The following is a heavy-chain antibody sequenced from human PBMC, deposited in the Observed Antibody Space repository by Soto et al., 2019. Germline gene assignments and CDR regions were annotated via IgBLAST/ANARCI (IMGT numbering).Heavy chain of an antibody. CDR1: GYTFTGYY. CDR2: INPNSGGP. V-gene: IGHV1-2*02. CDR3: ARDYYDSSGSSNYFDY. Sequence: GASLKVSCKASGYTFTGYYMHWVRQAPGQGLEWMGWINPNSGGPNYAQKFQGRVTMTRDTSISTAYMELSRLRSDDTAVYYCARDYYDSSGSSNYFDYWGQGSLVTVSS. D-gene: IGHD3-22*01. J-gene: IGHJ4*02.